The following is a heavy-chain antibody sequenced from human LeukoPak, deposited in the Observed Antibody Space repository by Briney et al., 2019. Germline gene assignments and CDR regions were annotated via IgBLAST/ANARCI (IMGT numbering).Heavy chain of an antibody. J-gene: IGHJ6*02. D-gene: IGHD5-12*01. CDR2: INPNSGGT. V-gene: IGHV1-2*02. Sequence: ASVKVSCKASGYTFTGYYMHWVRQAPGQGLEWMGWINPNSGGTNYAQKFQGRVTMTRDTSISTAYMELSRLRSDDTAVYYCATEKATNDYYYYSLDVWGQGTTVTVSS. CDR1: GYTFTGYY. CDR3: ATEKATNDYYYYSLDV.